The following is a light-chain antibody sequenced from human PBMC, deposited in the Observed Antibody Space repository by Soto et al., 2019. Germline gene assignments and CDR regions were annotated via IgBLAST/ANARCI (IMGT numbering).Light chain of an antibody. J-gene: IGLJ2*01. Sequence: QSVLTQPASVSGSPGQSITISCTGTSSDVGGYKYVSWYQQHPGKAPKLMIYEVTNRPSGVSNRFSGSKSGNTASLTISGLQSEDEADYYCSSYTSSSTSFGGGTKLTVL. V-gene: IGLV2-14*01. CDR1: SSDVGGYKY. CDR3: SSYTSSSTS. CDR2: EVT.